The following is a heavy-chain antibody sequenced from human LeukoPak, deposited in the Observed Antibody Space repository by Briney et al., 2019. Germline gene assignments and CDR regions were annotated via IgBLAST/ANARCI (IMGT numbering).Heavy chain of an antibody. CDR3: ARDGGYSYGHSSLYFDY. CDR2: ISAYSGNT. D-gene: IGHD5-18*01. Sequence: ASVKVSCKASGYTFTSYGISWVRQAPGQGLEWMGWISAYSGNTNYAQKLQGRVTMTTDTSTSTAYMELRSLRSDDTAVYYCARDGGYSYGHSSLYFDYWGQGTLVTVSS. V-gene: IGHV1-18*01. J-gene: IGHJ4*02. CDR1: GYTFTSYG.